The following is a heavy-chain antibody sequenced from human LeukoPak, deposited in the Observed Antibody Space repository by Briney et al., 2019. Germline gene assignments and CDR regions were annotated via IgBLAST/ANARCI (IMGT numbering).Heavy chain of an antibody. CDR2: MNPNSGNT. V-gene: IGHV1-8*01. D-gene: IGHD4-11*01. J-gene: IGHJ4*02. Sequence: ASVKVSCKASGYTFTSYDINWVRQATGQGLEWMGWMNPNSGNTGYAQKFQGRVTMIRNTSISTAYMELSSLRSEDTAVYYCARGIGLLTTVTTLYYFDYWGQGTLVTVSS. CDR3: ARGIGLLTTVTTLYYFDY. CDR1: GYTFTSYD.